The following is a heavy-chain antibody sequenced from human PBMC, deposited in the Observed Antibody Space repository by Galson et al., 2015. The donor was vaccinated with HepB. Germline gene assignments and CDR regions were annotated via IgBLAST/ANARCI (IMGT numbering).Heavy chain of an antibody. V-gene: IGHV3-30*04. D-gene: IGHD3-10*01. CDR1: GFTFSSYA. CDR3: ARDSNQALLWFGELLGFGVDWYFDL. J-gene: IGHJ2*01. CDR2: ISYDGSNK. Sequence: SLRLSCAASGFTFSSYAMHWVRQAPGKGLEWVAVISYDGSNKYYADSVKGRFTISRDNSKNTLYLQMNSLRAEDTAVYYCARDSNQALLWFGELLGFGVDWYFDLWGRGTLVTVSS.